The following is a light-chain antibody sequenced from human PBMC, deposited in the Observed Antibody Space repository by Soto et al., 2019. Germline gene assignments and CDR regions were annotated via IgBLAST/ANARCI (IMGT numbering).Light chain of an antibody. CDR1: SSDVGGYNY. J-gene: IGLJ1*01. V-gene: IGLV2-8*01. CDR2: EVN. CDR3: SSYAGSSNV. Sequence: QSALTQPPSASGSPGHSVAISCTGTSSDVGGYNYVSWYQQHPGKAPKLMISEVNKRPSGVPDRFSGSKSGNTASLTVSGLQAEDEADYYCSSYAGSSNVFGTGTKVTVL.